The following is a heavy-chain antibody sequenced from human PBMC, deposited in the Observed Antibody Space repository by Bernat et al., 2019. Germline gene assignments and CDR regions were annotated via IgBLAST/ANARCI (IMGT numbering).Heavy chain of an antibody. CDR3: ARVHYYDSSGYSDDY. V-gene: IGHV1-18*01. J-gene: IGHJ4*02. CDR1: GYTFTSYG. Sequence: QVQLVQSGAEVKKPGASVKVSCKASGYTFTSYGISWVRQAPGQGLEGMGWISAYNGNTNYAQKLQGRVTMTTDTSTSTAYMELRSLRSDDTAVYYCARVHYYDSSGYSDDYWGQGTLVTVSS. D-gene: IGHD3-22*01. CDR2: ISAYNGNT.